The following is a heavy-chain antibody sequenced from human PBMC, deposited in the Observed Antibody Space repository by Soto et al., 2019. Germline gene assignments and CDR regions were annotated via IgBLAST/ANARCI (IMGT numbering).Heavy chain of an antibody. CDR1: GLTFNNYW. D-gene: IGHD6-13*01. J-gene: IGHJ2*01. CDR3: ARDQGIIAGTEEDWYFDL. V-gene: IGHV3-7*03. CDR2: IKQDGSEK. Sequence: EVQLVESGGGLVQPGGSLRISCAASGLTFNNYWMSWVRQAPGKGLEWVASIKQDGSEKYYVDSVKGRFTISRDNANNSLYLQMNSLRAEDTAIYYCARDQGIIAGTEEDWYFDLWGRGTLVTVSS.